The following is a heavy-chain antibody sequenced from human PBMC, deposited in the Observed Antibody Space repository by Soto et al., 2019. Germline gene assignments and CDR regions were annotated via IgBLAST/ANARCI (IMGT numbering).Heavy chain of an antibody. D-gene: IGHD3-10*01. Sequence: QVQLVQSGAEVKKPGSSVKVSCKASGGTFSSYTISWVRQAPGQGLEWMGRIIPILGIANYAQKCQGRVTITADKTTSTAYMELSSLRSEDTAVYYCARDLVSGSYLGVYYYYMDVWGKGTTVTFSS. V-gene: IGHV1-69*08. CDR2: IIPILGIA. J-gene: IGHJ6*03. CDR3: ARDLVSGSYLGVYYYYMDV. CDR1: GGTFSSYT.